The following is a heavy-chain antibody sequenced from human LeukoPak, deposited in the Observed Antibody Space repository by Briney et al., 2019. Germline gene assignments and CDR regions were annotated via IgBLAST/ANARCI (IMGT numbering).Heavy chain of an antibody. CDR1: GYSISSGYY. J-gene: IGHJ3*02. D-gene: IGHD3-10*01. V-gene: IGHV4-38-2*02. Sequence: SETLSLTCIVSGYSISSGYYWVWIRQPPGKGLEWIGSIYHSGSTYNNPSLKSRVTISVDTSKNQFSMKLTSVTAADTAVYYCARSHRKYGSGSYYTHDAFDIWGQGTMVTVSS. CDR3: ARSHRKYGSGSYYTHDAFDI. CDR2: IYHSGST.